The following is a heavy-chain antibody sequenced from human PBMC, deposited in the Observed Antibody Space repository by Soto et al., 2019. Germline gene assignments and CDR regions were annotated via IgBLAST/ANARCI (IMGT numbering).Heavy chain of an antibody. CDR3: ARDYYGSGSYYNLGAFAI. CDR1: GYTFTGYY. J-gene: IGHJ3*02. D-gene: IGHD3-10*01. CDR2: INPNSGGT. V-gene: IGHV1-2*04. Sequence: GASVKVSCKASGYTFTGYYMHWVRQAPGQGLEWMGWINPNSGGTNYAQKFQGWVTMTRDTSISTAYMELSRLRSDDTAVYYCARDYYGSGSYYNLGAFAIWGQGTRVTVSS.